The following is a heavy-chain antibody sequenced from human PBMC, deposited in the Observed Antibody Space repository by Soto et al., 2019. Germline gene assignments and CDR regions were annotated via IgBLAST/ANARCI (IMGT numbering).Heavy chain of an antibody. CDR1: GYTFTSYA. CDR3: ARSGGSSGWDDPEDN. V-gene: IGHV1-18*01. J-gene: IGHJ4*02. Sequence: QVQLVQSGAEVKTPGASVKVSCEASGYTFTSYAISWVRQAPGQGLEWMGWISAYNGKTNYAQKLQGRVAMTTDTSTTTAYMELRSLRSDDTAVYYCARSGGSSGWDDPEDNWGQGTLVTVSS. CDR2: ISAYNGKT. D-gene: IGHD6-19*01.